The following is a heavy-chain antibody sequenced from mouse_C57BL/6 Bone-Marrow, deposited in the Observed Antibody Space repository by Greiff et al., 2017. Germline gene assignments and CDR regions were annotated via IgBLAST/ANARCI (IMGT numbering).Heavy chain of an antibody. CDR2: ISSGSSTI. V-gene: IGHV5-17*01. J-gene: IGHJ3*01. CDR3: ARNYGFAY. D-gene: IGHD1-1*01. Sequence: EVKLVESGGGLVKPGGSLTLSCAASGFTFSDYGMHWVRQAPEKGLEWVAYISSGSSTIYYADTVKGRYTISRDNAKNTLFLQMTSQRSEDTAMYYCARNYGFAYWGQGTLGTVSA. CDR1: GFTFSDYG.